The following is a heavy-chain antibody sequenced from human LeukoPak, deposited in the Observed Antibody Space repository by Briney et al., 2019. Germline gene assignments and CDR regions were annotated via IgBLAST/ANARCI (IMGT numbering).Heavy chain of an antibody. Sequence: PGGSLRLSCAASGFTFSDYYMSWIRQAPGKGLEWVSSISSSSSYIYYADSVKGRFTISRDNAKNSLYLQMNSLRAEDTAVYYCARDGGGDYVWGSYRRDFDYWGQGTLVTVSS. D-gene: IGHD3-16*02. CDR1: GFTFSDYY. V-gene: IGHV3-11*06. CDR3: ARDGGGDYVWGSYRRDFDY. J-gene: IGHJ4*02. CDR2: ISSSSSYI.